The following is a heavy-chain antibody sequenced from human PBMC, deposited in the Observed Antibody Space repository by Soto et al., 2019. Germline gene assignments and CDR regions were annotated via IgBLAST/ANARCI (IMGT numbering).Heavy chain of an antibody. Sequence: PSETLSLTCAVYGGSFNGYYWSWIRQPPGKGLEWIGEINHSGTTNYNPSLKSRVTISVDTSKNQFSLKLSSVTAADTAVYYCAIGGNIYDYVWGSYRIRWFVPWGQGTLVTVSS. J-gene: IGHJ5*02. V-gene: IGHV4-34*01. CDR3: AIGGNIYDYVWGSYRIRWFVP. CDR2: INHSGTT. D-gene: IGHD3-16*02. CDR1: GGSFNGYY.